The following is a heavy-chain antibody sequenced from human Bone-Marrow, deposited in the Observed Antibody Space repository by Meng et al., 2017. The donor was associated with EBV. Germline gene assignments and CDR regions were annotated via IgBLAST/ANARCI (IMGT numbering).Heavy chain of an antibody. CDR3: VRGAWFDP. CDR1: GYTLTTYD. Sequence: VQMVQSGGEGREPGASVKASCKASGYTLTTYDINWVRQATGQGLEWMGWMNPNSGNTGYAQKFQGRVTMTRNTSLSIAYMELSSLRSEDTAVYYCVRGAWFDPWGQGTLVTASS. CDR2: MNPNSGNT. J-gene: IGHJ5*02. V-gene: IGHV1-8*01.